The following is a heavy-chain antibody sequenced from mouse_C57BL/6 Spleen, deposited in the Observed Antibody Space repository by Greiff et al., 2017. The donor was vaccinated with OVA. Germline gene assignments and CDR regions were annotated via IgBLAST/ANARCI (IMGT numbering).Heavy chain of an antibody. CDR2: ISSGGSYT. V-gene: IGHV5-6*02. D-gene: IGHD2-3*01. Sequence: EVKLVESGGDLVKPGGSLKLSCAASGFTFSSYGMSWVRQTPDKRLEWVATISSGGSYTYYPDSVKGRFPISRDNAKNTLYLQMSSLKSEDTAMYYCARHGDGYYPFDYWGQGTTLTVSS. J-gene: IGHJ2*01. CDR3: ARHGDGYYPFDY. CDR1: GFTFSSYG.